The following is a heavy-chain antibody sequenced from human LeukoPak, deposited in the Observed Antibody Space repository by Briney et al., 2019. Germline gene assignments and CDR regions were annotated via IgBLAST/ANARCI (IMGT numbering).Heavy chain of an antibody. D-gene: IGHD2-2*01. J-gene: IGHJ5*02. CDR2: IKQDGSEK. CDR3: ARDDCSSISRYHNWFDP. Sequence: GGSLRLSCAASGFAFSSYWMSWVRQAPGKGLEWVANIKQDGSEKYYVDSVKGRFTISRDNAKNSLYLQMNSLRAEDTAVYYCARDDCSSISRYHNWFDPWGQGTLVTVSS. V-gene: IGHV3-7*01. CDR1: GFAFSSYW.